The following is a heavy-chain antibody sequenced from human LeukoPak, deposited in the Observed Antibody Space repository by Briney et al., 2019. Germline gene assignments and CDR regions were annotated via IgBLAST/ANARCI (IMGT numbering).Heavy chain of an antibody. CDR1: GYTLTELS. V-gene: IGHV1-24*01. Sequence: ASVKVSCKVSGYTLTELSMHWVRQAPGKGLEWMGGFDPEDGETIYAQKFQGRVTMTTDTSTSTAYMELRSLRSDDTAVYYCARDSHDSRNYADAFDIWGQGTMVTVSS. J-gene: IGHJ3*02. CDR2: FDPEDGET. D-gene: IGHD4-11*01. CDR3: ARDSHDSRNYADAFDI.